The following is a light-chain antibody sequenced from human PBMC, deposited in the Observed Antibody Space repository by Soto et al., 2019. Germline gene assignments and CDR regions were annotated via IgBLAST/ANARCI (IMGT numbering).Light chain of an antibody. V-gene: IGLV2-14*01. CDR1: TRDIAGYNY. CDR3: TSFSSSTSLYV. CDR2: QVT. J-gene: IGLJ1*01. Sequence: QSALTQPASGCGSLGQSITISCTGTTRDIAGYNYISWYQPLTGKAPILMIYQVTIRPSGISNRFSGSKSGNTASLTISGLHAEDEADSYCTSFSSSTSLYVFGTGTQVTVL.